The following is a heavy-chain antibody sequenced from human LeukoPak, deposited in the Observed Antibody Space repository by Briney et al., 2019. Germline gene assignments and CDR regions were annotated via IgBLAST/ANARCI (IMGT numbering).Heavy chain of an antibody. CDR1: GFTFRRYW. CDR3: TRDARARGPDLDS. Sequence: GGSLSLSCIASGFTFRRYWMGWVRQAPGKGLEWVANIKEDGSVKNYVDSVKGRFTISRDNARNSLYLQMTSLRVEETAVYYFTRDARARGPDLDSWGQGTLVTVSS. J-gene: IGHJ4*02. V-gene: IGHV3-7*01. CDR2: IKEDGSVK.